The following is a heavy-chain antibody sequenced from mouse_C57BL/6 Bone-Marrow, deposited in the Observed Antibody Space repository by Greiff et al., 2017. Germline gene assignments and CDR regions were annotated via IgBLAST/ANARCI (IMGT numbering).Heavy chain of an antibody. CDR2: IDPENGDT. J-gene: IGHJ2*01. D-gene: IGHD4-1*01. CDR3: TSNWAVFDY. CDR1: GFNIKDDY. V-gene: IGHV14-4*01. Sequence: EVKLVESGAELVRPGASVKLSCTASGFNIKDDYMHWVKQRPEQGLEWIGWIDPENGDTEYASKFQGKATITADTSSNTAYLQLSSLTSEDTAVYYCTSNWAVFDYWGQGTTLTVSS.